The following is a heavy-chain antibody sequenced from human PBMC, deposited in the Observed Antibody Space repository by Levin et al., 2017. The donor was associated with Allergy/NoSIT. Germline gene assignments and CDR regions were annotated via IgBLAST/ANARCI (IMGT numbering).Heavy chain of an antibody. CDR2: IYYVGST. CDR3: ARGIAEEGSAPFDP. Sequence: SETLSLTCTVSGGSVDSGGYYWTWIRQRPGMGLEWLGYIYYVGSTYYRPSLKSRITISLDAAKNQVSLSLKSVTAADTAIYYCARGIAEEGSAPFDPWGQGTLVTVSS. V-gene: IGHV4-31*02. CDR1: GGSVDSGGYY. J-gene: IGHJ5*02.